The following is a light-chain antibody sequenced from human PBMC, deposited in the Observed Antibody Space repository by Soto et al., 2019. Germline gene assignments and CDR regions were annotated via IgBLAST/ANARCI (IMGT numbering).Light chain of an antibody. CDR3: GGWDDSLSGPV. J-gene: IGLJ2*01. V-gene: IGLV1-47*01. CDR2: RNN. CDR1: SSNIGSNY. Sequence: QSVLTQPPSASGTPGQRVNISCSGSSSNIGSNYVYWYRQFPGTAPKLLIQRNNQRPSGVPARFSGSKYGTSASLAISGLRSEDEADYYCGGWDDSLSGPVFGGGTKLTVL.